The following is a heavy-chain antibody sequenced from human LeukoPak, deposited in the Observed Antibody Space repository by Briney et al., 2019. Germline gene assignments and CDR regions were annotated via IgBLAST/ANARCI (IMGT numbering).Heavy chain of an antibody. Sequence: SVKVSCKASGYTFTGYYMHWVRQAPGQGLEWMGRIIPTLGIANYAQKFQGRVAITADKSTSTAYMELSSLRSEDTAVYYCARDGPTYYYDSSGYYFDYWGQGTLVTVSS. D-gene: IGHD3-22*01. J-gene: IGHJ4*02. CDR3: ARDGPTYYYDSSGYYFDY. CDR2: IIPTLGIA. V-gene: IGHV1-69*04. CDR1: GYTFTGYY.